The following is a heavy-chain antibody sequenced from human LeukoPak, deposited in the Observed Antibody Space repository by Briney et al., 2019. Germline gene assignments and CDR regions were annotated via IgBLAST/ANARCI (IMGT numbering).Heavy chain of an antibody. J-gene: IGHJ4*02. CDR3: ARGKKAPVIAGDY. V-gene: IGHV4-4*07. Sequence: SETLSLTCTVSGGSIRSYYWIWIRQPAGKGLEWIGRIYTSGSTNYNPSLKSRVTMSVDTSKNQFSLKLSSVTAADTAVYYCARGKKAPVIAGDYWGQGTLVTVSS. CDR2: IYTSGST. D-gene: IGHD6-13*01. CDR1: GGSIRSYY.